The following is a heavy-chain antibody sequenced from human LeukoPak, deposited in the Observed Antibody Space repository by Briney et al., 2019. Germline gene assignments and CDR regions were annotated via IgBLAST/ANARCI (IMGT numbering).Heavy chain of an antibody. CDR3: ARSGSFYGGNSKGYAFDI. J-gene: IGHJ3*02. D-gene: IGHD4-23*01. CDR1: GGTFSSYA. V-gene: IGHV1-69*05. CDR2: IIPIFGTA. Sequence: SVKVSCKASGGTFSSYAISWVRQAPGQGLEWMGGIIPIFGTANYAQKFQGRVTITTDESTSTAYMELSRLRSEDTAVYYCARSGSFYGGNSKGYAFDIWGQGTMVTVSS.